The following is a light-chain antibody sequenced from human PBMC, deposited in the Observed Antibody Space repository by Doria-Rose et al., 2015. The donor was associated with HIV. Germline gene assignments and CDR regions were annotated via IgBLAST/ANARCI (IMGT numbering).Light chain of an antibody. J-gene: IGKJ1*01. CDR3: HQYGTSWT. CDR2: DGS. V-gene: IGKV3-20*01. Sequence: EIVMTQSPGTPSLSPGERATLSCRASQSFSSTYLAWYQQEPGQAPSLLIYDGSNRATGIPDRFSASGSGTDFTLTINRLEPEDFALYYCHQYGTSWTFGQGTKVEI. CDR1: QSFSSTY.